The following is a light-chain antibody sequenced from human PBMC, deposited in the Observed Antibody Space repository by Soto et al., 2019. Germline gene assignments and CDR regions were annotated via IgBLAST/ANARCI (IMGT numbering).Light chain of an antibody. V-gene: IGKV1-9*01. CDR2: AAS. J-gene: IGKJ4*01. Sequence: IQLTQSPSFLSASVGDRVTITCRASQGISTYLAWYHQKPGKAPRLLIYAASTLQSGVPPRFSGSGSGTEFTLTISSLQPEDSATYYCQQLTSYPLTFGGGSKVDIK. CDR1: QGISTY. CDR3: QQLTSYPLT.